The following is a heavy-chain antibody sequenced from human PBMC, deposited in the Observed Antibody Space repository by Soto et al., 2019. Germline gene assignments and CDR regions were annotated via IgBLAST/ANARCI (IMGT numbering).Heavy chain of an antibody. J-gene: IGHJ2*01. Sequence: SETLSLTCTVSYGSIINYYWSWILQPPWKGLEWIGYIHYTGSTNCDPSLKSRVTLSVDTSKKEQFSLQLRSVTASDTAVYYWARWRPAEKYFDLWGRGILVTVDS. CDR1: YGSIINYY. D-gene: IGHD6-13*01. CDR3: ARWRPAEKYFDL. V-gene: IGHV4-59*08. CDR2: IHYTGST.